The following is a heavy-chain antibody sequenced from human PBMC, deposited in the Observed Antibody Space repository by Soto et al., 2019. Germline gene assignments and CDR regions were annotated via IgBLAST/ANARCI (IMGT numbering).Heavy chain of an antibody. CDR1: GFTFSSYG. J-gene: IGHJ3*02. D-gene: IGHD5-18*01. V-gene: IGHV3-30*18. CDR3: AKLVSMDTAMGKGDAFDI. Sequence: GGSLRLSCAASGFTFSSYGIHWVRQAPGKGLEWVAVISYDGSNKYYADSVKGRFTISRDNSKNTLYLQMNSLRAEDTAVYYCAKLVSMDTAMGKGDAFDIWGQGT. CDR2: ISYDGSNK.